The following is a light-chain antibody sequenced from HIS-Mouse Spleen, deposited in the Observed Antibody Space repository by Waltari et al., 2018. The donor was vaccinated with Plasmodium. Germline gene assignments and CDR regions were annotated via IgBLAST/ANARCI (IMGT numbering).Light chain of an antibody. Sequence: DVVMTQSPLSLPVTLGQPASISCRSSQSLVYSDGNTYLNLFQQRPGQSPRRLIYKVSYRDSGGPDRFSGSWSGTDFTLKISRVEAEDGGVYYCMQGTHWPPIFTFGPGTKVDIK. CDR2: KVS. CDR3: MQGTHWPPIFT. CDR1: QSLVYSDGNTY. J-gene: IGKJ3*01. V-gene: IGKV2-30*01.